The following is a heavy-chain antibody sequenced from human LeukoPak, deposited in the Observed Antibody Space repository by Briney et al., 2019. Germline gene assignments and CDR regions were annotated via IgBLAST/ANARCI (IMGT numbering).Heavy chain of an antibody. CDR1: GLTFSSYT. D-gene: IGHD1-26*01. CDR3: ARDRGLYYGMDV. CDR2: ISSSSSTI. Sequence: GGSLRLSCAASGLTFSSYTMNWVRQAPGKGLEWVSYISSSSSTIYYADSVKGRFTISRDNVKNSLYLQMNSLRDEDTAVYYCARDRGLYYGMDVWGQGTTVTVSS. J-gene: IGHJ6*02. V-gene: IGHV3-48*02.